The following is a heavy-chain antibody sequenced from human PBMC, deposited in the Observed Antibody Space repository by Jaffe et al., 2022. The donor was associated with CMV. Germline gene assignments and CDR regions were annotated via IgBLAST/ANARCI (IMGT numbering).Heavy chain of an antibody. CDR2: IWYDGSNK. Sequence: QVQLVESGGGVVQPGRSLRLSCAASGFTFSSYGMHWVRQAPGKGLEWVAVIWYDGSNKYYADSVKGRFTISRDNSKNTLYLQMNSLRAEDTAVYYCAREGGIVVVPAAIGYWGQGTLVTVSS. CDR3: AREGGIVVVPAAIGY. CDR1: GFTFSSYG. J-gene: IGHJ4*02. D-gene: IGHD2-2*02. V-gene: IGHV3-33*08.